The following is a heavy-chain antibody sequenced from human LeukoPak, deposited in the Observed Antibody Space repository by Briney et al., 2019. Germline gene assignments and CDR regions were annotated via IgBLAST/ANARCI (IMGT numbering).Heavy chain of an antibody. D-gene: IGHD6-13*01. J-gene: IGHJ6*03. V-gene: IGHV4-61*02. CDR2: IYTSGST. CDR1: GGSISSGSYY. CDR3: ARRPIAGLTGYYYYYMDV. Sequence: SETLSLTCTVSGGSISSGSYYWSWIRPPAGKGLEWIGRIYTSGSTNYNPSLKSRVTISVDTSKNQFSLKLSSVTAADTAVYYCARRPIAGLTGYYYYYMDVWGKGTTVTVSS.